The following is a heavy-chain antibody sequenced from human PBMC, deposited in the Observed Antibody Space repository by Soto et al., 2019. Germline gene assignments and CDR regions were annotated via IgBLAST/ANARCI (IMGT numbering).Heavy chain of an antibody. D-gene: IGHD6-19*01. V-gene: IGHV3-74*01. CDR3: ASEYSSGWNPLGY. CDR2: INRDGSNT. CDR1: GFTCSSYW. Sequence: PGGSLRLSCAASGFTCSSYWMHWVRQTPGKGLVWVSRINRDGSNTTYADSVKGRFTISRDNAKNTLSLQMNSLRADDTAVYYCASEYSSGWNPLGYWGQGTLVTVSS. J-gene: IGHJ4*02.